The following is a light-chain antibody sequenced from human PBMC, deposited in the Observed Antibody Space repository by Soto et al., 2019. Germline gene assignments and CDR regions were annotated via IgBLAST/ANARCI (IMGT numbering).Light chain of an antibody. V-gene: IGKV3-20*01. CDR1: QSVSTNS. Sequence: EIVLTQSPGTLSLSPGERASLSCRAGQSVSTNSLAWYQQKPGQAPRLLIFGASSRATGIPDRFSGSGSGTDFTLTIDRLEPEDFAVYFCQQYVTSPLTFGGGTKVEIK. J-gene: IGKJ4*01. CDR2: GAS. CDR3: QQYVTSPLT.